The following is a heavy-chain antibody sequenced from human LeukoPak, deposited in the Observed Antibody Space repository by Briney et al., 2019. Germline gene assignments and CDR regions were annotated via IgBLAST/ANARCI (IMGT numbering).Heavy chain of an antibody. D-gene: IGHD6-6*01. CDR2: IKKDGSDK. J-gene: IGHJ4*02. Sequence: AGSLRLSCAASRFTFSNNWMSWVRQAPGKGLEWVGNIKKDGSDKNYVDSVKGRFTISRDNATNSLYLPMNPLRAEDTGVYYCAREGQSSSSDYWGQGTLVTVSS. CDR1: RFTFSNNW. CDR3: AREGQSSSSDY. V-gene: IGHV3-7*01.